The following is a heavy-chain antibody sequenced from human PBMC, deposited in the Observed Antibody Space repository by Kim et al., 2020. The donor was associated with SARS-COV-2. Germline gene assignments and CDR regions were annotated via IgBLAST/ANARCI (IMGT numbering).Heavy chain of an antibody. CDR2: ISSNGGST. CDR3: VKEGRSGSPMGYFDY. D-gene: IGHD3-22*01. Sequence: GGSLRLSCSASGFTFSSYAMHWVRQAPGKGLEYVSAISSNGGSTYYADSVKGRFTISRDNSKNTLYLQMSSLRAEDTAVYYCVKEGRSGSPMGYFDYWGQGTLVTVSS. V-gene: IGHV3-64D*06. CDR1: GFTFSSYA. J-gene: IGHJ4*02.